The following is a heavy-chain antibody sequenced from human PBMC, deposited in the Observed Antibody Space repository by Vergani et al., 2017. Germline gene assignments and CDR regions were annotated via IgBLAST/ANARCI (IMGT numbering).Heavy chain of an antibody. CDR2: MNPNSANT. D-gene: IGHD6-13*01. V-gene: IGHV1-8*01. Sequence: QVQLVQSGAEVKKPGASVKVSCKASGYTFTNYDINWVRQATGQGPEWMGWMNPNSANTGYVQKFQGRVTMTRDTSISTAYMELSSLRSDDTAVYYCARGVSAAGTAPYYMDVWGKGTTITVSS. CDR3: ARGVSAAGTAPYYMDV. CDR1: GYTFTNYD. J-gene: IGHJ6*03.